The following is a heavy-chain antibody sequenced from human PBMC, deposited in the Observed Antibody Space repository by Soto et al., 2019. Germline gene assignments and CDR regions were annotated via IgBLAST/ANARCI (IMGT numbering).Heavy chain of an antibody. V-gene: IGHV3-21*01. CDR1: GFTFGSYS. CDR3: SRDLIYAGYYYYRDV. D-gene: IGHD3-10*01. J-gene: IGHJ6*03. Sequence: EVQLVESGGGLVKPGGSLRLSCAASGFTFGSYSMNWVRQAPGKGLEWVSSINYKSHIDYADSVKGRFTISRDNAKNSLYMQMYSLRAEDTAVYFGSRDLIYAGYYYYRDVWGIGTTVTVSS. CDR2: INYKSHI.